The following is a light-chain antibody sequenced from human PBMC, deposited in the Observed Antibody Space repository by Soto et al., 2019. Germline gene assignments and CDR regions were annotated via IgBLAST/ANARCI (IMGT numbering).Light chain of an antibody. CDR2: KAS. V-gene: IGKV1-5*03. Sequence: DIQMTQSPSTLSASVGDRVTITCRASQSISTWLAWFQQKPGKAPNLLIYKASNLESGIPSRFSGSGSGTEFTLTISTLQPDDFANYYCQQYNSSPLTFGGGTKVEIK. CDR3: QQYNSSPLT. CDR1: QSISTW. J-gene: IGKJ4*01.